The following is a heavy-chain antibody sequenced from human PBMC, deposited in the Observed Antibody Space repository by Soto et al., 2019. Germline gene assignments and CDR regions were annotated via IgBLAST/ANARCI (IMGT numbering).Heavy chain of an antibody. CDR1: GFTFSSFS. CDR3: ARTTTVAGTPEFDY. CDR2: ISYDGSNK. Sequence: QVQLVESGGGVVQPGRSLRLSCAASGFTFSSFSLHWVRQAPGKGLEWLALISYDGSNKYNADSVKGRFTGARDNSNNTLYLQLSSLRPEDTAMYFCARTTTVAGTPEFDYWGQGALVTVSS. J-gene: IGHJ4*02. D-gene: IGHD6-19*01. V-gene: IGHV3-30-3*01.